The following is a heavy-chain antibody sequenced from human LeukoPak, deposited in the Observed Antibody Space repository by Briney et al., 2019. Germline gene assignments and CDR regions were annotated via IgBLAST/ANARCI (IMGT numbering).Heavy chain of an antibody. CDR3: AKAPGPSVAGSPWFDP. J-gene: IGHJ5*02. Sequence: PGGSLRLSCAASGFTFSSYAMSWVRQAPGKGLEWVSAISGSGGCTYYADSVKGRFTISRDNSKNTLYLQMNSLRAEDTAVYYCAKAPGPSVAGSPWFDPWGQGTLVTVSS. CDR1: GFTFSSYA. CDR2: ISGSGGCT. V-gene: IGHV3-23*01. D-gene: IGHD6-19*01.